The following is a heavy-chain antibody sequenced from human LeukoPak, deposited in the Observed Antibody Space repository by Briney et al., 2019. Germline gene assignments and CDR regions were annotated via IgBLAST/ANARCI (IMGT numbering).Heavy chain of an antibody. CDR3: ARSSGFGEFNWFDP. D-gene: IGHD3-10*01. V-gene: IGHV1-69*05. CDR1: GGTFSSYA. J-gene: IGHJ5*02. CDR2: IIPIFGTA. Sequence: SVKVSCKASGGTFSSYAISWVRQAPGQGLEWMGGIIPIFGTANYAQKFQGRVTITTDESTSTAYMELSSLRSEDTAVYCCARSSGFGEFNWFDPWGQGTLVTVSS.